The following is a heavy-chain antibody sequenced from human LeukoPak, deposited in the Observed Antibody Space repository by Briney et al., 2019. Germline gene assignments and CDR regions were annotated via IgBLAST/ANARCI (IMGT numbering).Heavy chain of an antibody. CDR3: ARGPTYYDILTTYYSSYFDY. D-gene: IGHD3-9*01. Sequence: SETLSLTCTVSGGSISSGDYYWSWIRQPPGKGLEWIGYFYYSGSTNYNPSLRSRVAISVDTSKNQFSLKLSSVTAADTAMYYCARGPTYYDILTTYYSSYFDYWGQGTLVTVSS. CDR2: FYYSGST. CDR1: GGSISSGDYY. J-gene: IGHJ4*02. V-gene: IGHV4-61*08.